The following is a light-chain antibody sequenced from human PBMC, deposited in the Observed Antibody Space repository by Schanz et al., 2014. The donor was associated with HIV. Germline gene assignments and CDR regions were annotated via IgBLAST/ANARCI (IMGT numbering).Light chain of an antibody. V-gene: IGKV3-20*01. Sequence: EIVLTQSPGTLSLSPGERATLSCRASQSVSSSYLAWSQQKPGQAPRLLIYGASSRATGIPDRFSGSGSGTDFTLIISRLEPADIAVYYCQQYGGSPTFGQGTKVEIK. J-gene: IGKJ1*01. CDR2: GAS. CDR1: QSVSSSY. CDR3: QQYGGSPT.